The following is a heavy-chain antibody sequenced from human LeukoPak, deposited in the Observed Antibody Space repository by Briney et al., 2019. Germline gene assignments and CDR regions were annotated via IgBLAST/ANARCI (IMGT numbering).Heavy chain of an antibody. V-gene: IGHV3-7*01. CDR3: ARAQEYSYDAFDI. Sequence: PGGSLRLSCAASGFTFSSYWMSWVRQAPGKGLEWVANIKQDGSEKYYVDSVKGRFTISRDNAKNSLYLQMNSLSAEDTAVYYCARAQEYSYDAFDIWGQGTMVTVSS. J-gene: IGHJ3*02. D-gene: IGHD4-11*01. CDR2: IKQDGSEK. CDR1: GFTFSSYW.